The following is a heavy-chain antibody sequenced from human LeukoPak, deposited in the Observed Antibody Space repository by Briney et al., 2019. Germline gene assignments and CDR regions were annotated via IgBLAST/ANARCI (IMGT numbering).Heavy chain of an antibody. Sequence: SETLSLTCAVSGYSISSGYYWGWIRQPPGKGPEWIGSIYHSGSTYCSPSLKSRVIISVDTSKNQFSLRLSSVTAADTAVYYCARVVSALYVDMWGQGTMVTVSS. CDR3: ARVVSALYVDM. V-gene: IGHV4-38-2*01. CDR1: GYSISSGYY. J-gene: IGHJ3*02. D-gene: IGHD3-16*01. CDR2: IYHSGST.